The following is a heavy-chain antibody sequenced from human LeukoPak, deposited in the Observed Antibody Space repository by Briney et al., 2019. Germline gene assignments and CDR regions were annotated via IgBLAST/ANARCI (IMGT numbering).Heavy chain of an antibody. CDR3: GRGGYDFDA. CDR1: GFSISDYY. D-gene: IGHD3/OR15-3a*01. J-gene: IGHJ6*02. Sequence: GGSLRLSCAASGFSISDYYMTWVRQAPGKGLEWVSTIERGTSTLYAGSVKGRFTISRDNTKNTLYLQMNSLGAEDTAVYYCGRGGYDFDAWGPGTTVSVFS. CDR2: IERGTST. V-gene: IGHV3-69-1*01.